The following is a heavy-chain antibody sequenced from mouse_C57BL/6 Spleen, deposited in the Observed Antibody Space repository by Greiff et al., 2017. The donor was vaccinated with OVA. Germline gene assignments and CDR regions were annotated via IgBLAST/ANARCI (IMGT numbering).Heavy chain of an antibody. CDR1: GFTFSSYA. V-gene: IGHV5-4*01. D-gene: IGHD2-4*01. Sequence: DVKLQESGGGLVKPGGSLKLSCAASGFTFSSYAMSWVRQTPEKRLEWVATISDGGSYTYYPDNVKGRFTISRDNAKNNLYLQMSHLKSEDTAMYYCAREKGLRPFAYWGQGTLVTVSA. CDR2: ISDGGSYT. J-gene: IGHJ3*01. CDR3: AREKGLRPFAY.